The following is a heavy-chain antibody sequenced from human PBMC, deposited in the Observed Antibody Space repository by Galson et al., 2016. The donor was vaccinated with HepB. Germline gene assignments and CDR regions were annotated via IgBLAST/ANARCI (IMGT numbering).Heavy chain of an antibody. Sequence: SLRLSCAASGFSISSYAMWWVRQAPGQGLEWVGRISVYAVNTYYAHSVKGRVTISRDNSKNTLYLHMSSLRTEDAAVYFCAGGTAWHHFNFWGQGSLVIVSS. CDR1: GFSISSYA. CDR3: AGGTAWHHFNF. V-gene: IGHV3-23*01. D-gene: IGHD1-26*01. J-gene: IGHJ4*02. CDR2: ISVYAVNT.